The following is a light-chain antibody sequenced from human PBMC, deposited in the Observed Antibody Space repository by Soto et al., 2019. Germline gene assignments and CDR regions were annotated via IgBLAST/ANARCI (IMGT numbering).Light chain of an antibody. CDR2: GNN. J-gene: IGLJ1*01. CDR3: QSYDTHLIGGSV. Sequence: QSVLTQSPSVSGAPGQRVSISCTGTSSNIGAGFDVHWYQQLPATAPKLLIYGNNNRTSGVPDRFSGSKSGTSASLAITGLQAEDEADYYGQSYDTHLIGGSVFGTGTNSPS. CDR1: SSNIGAGFD. V-gene: IGLV1-40*01.